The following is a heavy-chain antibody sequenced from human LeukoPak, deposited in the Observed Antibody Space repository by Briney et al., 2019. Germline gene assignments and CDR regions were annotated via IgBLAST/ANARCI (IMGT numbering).Heavy chain of an antibody. Sequence: GGSLRLSCAASGFTVSSNYMSWVRQAPGKGLEWLSLIYSGGSTHYADSVKGRFTISRDNAKNSLYLQMNSLRAEDTAVYYCARVRYYDSSGYHDHWGQGTLVTVSS. J-gene: IGHJ5*02. CDR2: IYSGGST. V-gene: IGHV3-53*01. CDR3: ARVRYYDSSGYHDH. CDR1: GFTVSSNY. D-gene: IGHD3-22*01.